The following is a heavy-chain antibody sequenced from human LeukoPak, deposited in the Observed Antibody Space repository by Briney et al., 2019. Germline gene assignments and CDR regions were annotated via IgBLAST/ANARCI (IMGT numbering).Heavy chain of an antibody. V-gene: IGHV1-46*01. Sequence: ASVNVSCKSSGCTFTSYYMYWVRQAPGQGLEWMGIINPSGGSTSYAQKFQGRVTMTRDTSTSTVYMELSSLRSEDTAVYYCARDSGMVRGTVDYWGQGPLVADSS. CDR2: INPSGGST. D-gene: IGHD3-10*01. CDR3: ARDSGMVRGTVDY. CDR1: GCTFTSYY. J-gene: IGHJ4*02.